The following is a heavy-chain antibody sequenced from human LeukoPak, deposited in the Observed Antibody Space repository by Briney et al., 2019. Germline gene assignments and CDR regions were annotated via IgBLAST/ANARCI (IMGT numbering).Heavy chain of an antibody. CDR2: IYYSGST. J-gene: IGHJ5*02. D-gene: IGHD2-15*01. CDR3: ARYCSGGSCRPPSLGVNWFDP. CDR1: GGSISSYY. V-gene: IGHV4-59*08. Sequence: SETLSLTCTVSGGSISSYYWSWIRQPPGKGLEWVGYIYYSGSTNYNPSLKSRVTISVDTSKNQFSLKLSSVTAADTAGYYCARYCSGGSCRPPSLGVNWFDPWGQGTLVTVSS.